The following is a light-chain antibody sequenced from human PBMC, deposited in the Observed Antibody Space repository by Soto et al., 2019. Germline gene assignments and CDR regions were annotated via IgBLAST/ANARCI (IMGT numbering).Light chain of an antibody. J-gene: IGKJ1*01. Sequence: EIVLTQSPGTLSLSPGERATLYCRACQSVSTNYLAWYQQKPGQAPRLLIYGASNRATGIPDRFSGSGSGTDFTLTISRLEPEDFAVYYCQQYGSSGTFGQGTKVDIK. V-gene: IGKV3-20*01. CDR1: QSVSTNY. CDR2: GAS. CDR3: QQYGSSGT.